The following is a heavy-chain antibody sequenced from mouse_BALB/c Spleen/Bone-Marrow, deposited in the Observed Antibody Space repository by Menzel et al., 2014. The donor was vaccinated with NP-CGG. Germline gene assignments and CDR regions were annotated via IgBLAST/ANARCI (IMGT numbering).Heavy chain of an antibody. J-gene: IGHJ4*01. V-gene: IGHV1-9*01. D-gene: IGHD2-14*01. CDR1: GFTFSDNW. CDR3: ARDYRYGQGYAMDY. Sequence: LVESGAELMKPGASVKISCKATGFTFSDNWIEWVKQRPGHGLEWIGEILPGSGTTNYNEKFKGKATFTADTSSNTAYLQLSSLTSEDSAVYYCARDYRYGQGYAMDYWGQGTSVTVSS. CDR2: ILPGSGTT.